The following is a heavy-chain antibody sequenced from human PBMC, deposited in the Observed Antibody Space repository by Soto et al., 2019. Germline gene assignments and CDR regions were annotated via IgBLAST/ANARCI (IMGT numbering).Heavy chain of an antibody. CDR1: GGTFSSYA. CDR2: IIPIFGTA. CDR3: AFNINFYYYYCGMDV. J-gene: IGHJ6*02. Sequence: QVQLVQSGAEVKKPGSSVQVSCKASGGTFSSYAISWVRQAAGKVLEWLGGIIPIFGTANYAQKFQGRVTITAAEYTRTADMELSSLRSEDTAVDYCAFNINFYYYYCGMDVWGQGTTVTVSS. D-gene: IGHD4-4*01. V-gene: IGHV1-69*12.